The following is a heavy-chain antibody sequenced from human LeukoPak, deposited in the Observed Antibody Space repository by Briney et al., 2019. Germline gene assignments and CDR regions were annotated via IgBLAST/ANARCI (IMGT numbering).Heavy chain of an antibody. CDR1: GFSFNGYA. V-gene: IGHV3-23*01. Sequence: GGSLRLSCEGSGFSFNGYAMRWVRQAPGKGLEWVAVTGGSDDNTHYADSVKGRFSISRDTSENRLFLQMNSLRPDDSALYYCTKDLMTGFSSGWYLAYWGQGTLVAVSS. J-gene: IGHJ4*02. CDR3: TKDLMTGFSSGWYLAY. CDR2: TGGSDDNT. D-gene: IGHD6-19*01.